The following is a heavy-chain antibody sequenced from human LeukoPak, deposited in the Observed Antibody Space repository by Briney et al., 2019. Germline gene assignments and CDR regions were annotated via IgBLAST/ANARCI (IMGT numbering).Heavy chain of an antibody. J-gene: IGHJ4*02. Sequence: LAGGSLRLPCAASGFTFSSYAMSWVRQAPGKGLEWVSAISGSGGSTYYADSVKGRFTISRDNSKNTLYLQMNSLRAEDTAVYYCAKSRSAKEYYFDYWGQGTLVTVSS. CDR2: ISGSGGST. CDR3: AKSRSAKEYYFDY. V-gene: IGHV3-23*01. CDR1: GFTFSSYA.